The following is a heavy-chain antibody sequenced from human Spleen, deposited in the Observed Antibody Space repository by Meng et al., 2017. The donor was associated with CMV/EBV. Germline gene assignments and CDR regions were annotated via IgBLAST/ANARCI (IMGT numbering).Heavy chain of an antibody. Sequence: SETLSLTCTISGGSISSSTYYWGWIRQPPGKGLEWIGSIYNGGSTYYNPSLKSRVTISVDTSKNQFSLKLSSVTAADTAVYYRARGYDSSGYDHLYYYYAMDVWGQGTTVTVSS. CDR1: GGSISSSTYY. V-gene: IGHV4-39*07. CDR2: IYNGGST. J-gene: IGHJ6*02. D-gene: IGHD3-22*01. CDR3: ARGYDSSGYDHLYYYYAMDV.